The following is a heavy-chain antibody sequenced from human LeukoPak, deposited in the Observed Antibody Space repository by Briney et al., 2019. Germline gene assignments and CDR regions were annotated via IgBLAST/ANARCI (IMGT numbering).Heavy chain of an antibody. CDR1: GYGFTSYW. J-gene: IGHJ4*02. CDR3: ARGRVRFLEWLLSYYFDY. CDR2: IYPGDSDT. Sequence: GESLKISCKGSGYGFTSYWIGWVRQMPGKGLEWMGIIYPGDSDTRYSPSFQGQVTISADKSISTAYLQWSSLKASDTAMYYCARGRVRFLEWLLSYYFDYWGQGTLVTVSS. D-gene: IGHD3-3*01. V-gene: IGHV5-51*01.